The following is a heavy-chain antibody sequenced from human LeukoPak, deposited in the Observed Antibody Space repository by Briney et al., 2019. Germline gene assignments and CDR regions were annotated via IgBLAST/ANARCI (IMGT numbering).Heavy chain of an antibody. V-gene: IGHV4-34*01. Sequence: PSETLSLTCAVYGGSFSDYYWSWIRQPPGKGLEWIGQINHSGSTNYNPSLKSRVTISVDTSKNQFSLKLSSVTAADTAVYYCARRLSGYYYDLSPDFDYWGQGTLVTVSS. D-gene: IGHD3-22*01. CDR3: ARRLSGYYYDLSPDFDY. CDR2: INHSGST. J-gene: IGHJ4*02. CDR1: GGSFSDYY.